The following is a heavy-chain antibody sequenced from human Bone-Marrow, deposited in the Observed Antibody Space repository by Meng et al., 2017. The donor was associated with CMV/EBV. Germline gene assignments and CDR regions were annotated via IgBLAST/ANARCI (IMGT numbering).Heavy chain of an antibody. Sequence: LRLSCTVSGYSISSGYYWGWIRQPPGRALEWLALIYGDDDKRHRPSLKNRRTITKDTSKNQVVLTMTNVDPMDTATYFCAHRQLGYNSRHFDSWGQGTLVTVSS. CDR3: AHRQLGYNSRHFDS. V-gene: IGHV2-5*02. D-gene: IGHD5-12*01. J-gene: IGHJ4*02. CDR1: GYSISSGYY. CDR2: IYGDDDK.